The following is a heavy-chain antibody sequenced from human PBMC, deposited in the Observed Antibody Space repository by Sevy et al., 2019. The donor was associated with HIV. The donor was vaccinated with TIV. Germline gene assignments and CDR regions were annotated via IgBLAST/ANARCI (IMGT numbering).Heavy chain of an antibody. CDR2: INQVGTEK. V-gene: IGHV3-7*01. CDR1: GFSFTSYW. J-gene: IGHJ4*02. Sequence: GGSLRLSCAASGFSFTSYWMSWVRQTPEKGLEWVANINQVGTEKNYVDSVKGRFTISRDNAKNSVYLQMNSLRAEDAALYYCVRAIGAAGSYWGLGTLVTVSS. CDR3: VRAIGAAGSY. D-gene: IGHD6-13*01.